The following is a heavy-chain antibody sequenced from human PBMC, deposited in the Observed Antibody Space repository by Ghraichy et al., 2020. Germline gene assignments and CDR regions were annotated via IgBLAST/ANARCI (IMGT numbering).Heavy chain of an antibody. Sequence: GGSLRLSCAASGFTFSDYGMHWVRQAPGKGLEWVAVIWYDGNNKYYADSVKGRFTISRDNSKNTLYLQMNSLRAEDTSVYYCATLGSGWYLDYWGQGTLVTVSS. CDR3: ATLGSGWYLDY. J-gene: IGHJ4*02. V-gene: IGHV3-33*01. CDR2: IWYDGNNK. D-gene: IGHD6-19*01. CDR1: GFTFSDYG.